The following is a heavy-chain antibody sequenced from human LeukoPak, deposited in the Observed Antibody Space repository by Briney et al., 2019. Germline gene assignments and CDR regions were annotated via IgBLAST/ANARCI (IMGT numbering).Heavy chain of an antibody. D-gene: IGHD3-3*01. CDR1: GFTFGSYG. Sequence: PGGSLRLSCAASGFTFGSYGMHWVRQAPGKGLEWVGSIYHSGSTYYNPSLRSRLTISVDTSKNYFSLKLTSVTAADTAVYYCARRLGYDSFDYWGQGTLVTVSS. V-gene: IGHV4-38-2*01. CDR3: ARRLGYDSFDY. J-gene: IGHJ4*02. CDR2: IYHSGST.